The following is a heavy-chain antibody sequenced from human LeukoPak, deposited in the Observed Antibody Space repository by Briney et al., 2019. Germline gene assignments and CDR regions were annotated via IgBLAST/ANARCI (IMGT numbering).Heavy chain of an antibody. CDR2: IIPIFGTA. J-gene: IGHJ4*02. V-gene: IGHV1-69*13. D-gene: IGHD4-17*01. Sequence: ASVKVSCKASGGTFSSYAISWVRQAPGQGLEWMGGIIPIFGTANYAQKFQGRVTITADESTSTAYMELSSLRSEDTAVYYCAVTTPGPYYFDYWGQGTLVTVSS. CDR3: AVTTPGPYYFDY. CDR1: GGTFSSYA.